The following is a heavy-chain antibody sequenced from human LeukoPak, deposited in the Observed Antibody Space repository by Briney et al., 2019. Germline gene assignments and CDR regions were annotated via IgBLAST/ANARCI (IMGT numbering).Heavy chain of an antibody. CDR2: ISYDGSNK. V-gene: IGHV3-30*18. CDR1: GFTFSSYG. D-gene: IGHD6-13*01. CDR3: AKEGHGSSLDY. J-gene: IGHJ4*02. Sequence: QSGGSLRLPCAASGFTFSSYGMHWVRQAPGKGLEWVAVISYDGSNKYYADSVKGRFTISRDNSKNTLYLQMNSLRAEDTAVYYCAKEGHGSSLDYWGQGTLVTVSS.